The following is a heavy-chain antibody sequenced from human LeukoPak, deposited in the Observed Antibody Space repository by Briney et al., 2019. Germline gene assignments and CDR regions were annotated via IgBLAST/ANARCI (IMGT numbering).Heavy chain of an antibody. CDR1: GYIFSGYY. CDR2: IDPNSGDT. Sequence: ASVKVSCKASGYIFSGYYMHWVRQAPGQGFDWMGWIDPNSGDTNYAENFQGRVTMTRDTSLSTAYMELSRLGSDDTAVYYCARGGYRYGLGTGDWGXGTLVIVSS. V-gene: IGHV1-2*02. CDR3: ARGGYRYGLGTGD. J-gene: IGHJ4*02. D-gene: IGHD5-18*01.